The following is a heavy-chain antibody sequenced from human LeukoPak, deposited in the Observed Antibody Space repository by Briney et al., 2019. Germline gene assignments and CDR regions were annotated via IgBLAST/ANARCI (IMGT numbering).Heavy chain of an antibody. CDR1: GFTFDDYA. Sequence: PGRSLRLSCAASGFTFDDYAMHWVRQAPGKGLEWVSGISWNSGSIGYADSVKGRFTISRDNAKNSLYLQMNSLRGEDTAVYYCARDVGALDLWGQGTMVTVSS. D-gene: IGHD1-26*01. J-gene: IGHJ3*01. CDR3: ARDVGALDL. V-gene: IGHV3-9*01. CDR2: ISWNSGSI.